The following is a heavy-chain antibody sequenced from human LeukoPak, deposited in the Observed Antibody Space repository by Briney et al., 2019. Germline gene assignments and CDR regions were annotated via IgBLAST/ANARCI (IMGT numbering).Heavy chain of an antibody. CDR3: TTAGPHESFDY. Sequence: GGSLRLSCAASGFTFSSYSMNWVRQAPGKGLEWVSSISSSSSYIYYADSVKGRFTISRDNAKNSLYLQMNSLKTEDTAVYYCTTAGPHESFDYWGQGTLVTVSS. V-gene: IGHV3-21*03. CDR2: ISSSSSYI. J-gene: IGHJ4*02. CDR1: GFTFSSYS.